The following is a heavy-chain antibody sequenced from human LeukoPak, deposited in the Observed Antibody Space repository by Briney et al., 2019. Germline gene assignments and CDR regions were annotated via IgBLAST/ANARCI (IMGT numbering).Heavy chain of an antibody. CDR2: IYPHSGGT. J-gene: IGHJ4*02. D-gene: IGHD2/OR15-2a*01. V-gene: IGHV1-2*02. CDR3: ASYPNIHGPAFDY. Sequence: ASVKVSCKASGYTFTGYYIHWVRQAPGQGLEWMGWIYPHSGGTDYAQKFQGRVTMTRDTSISTAYMELSRLRSDDTAVYYCASYPNIHGPAFDYWGQGTLVTVSS. CDR1: GYTFTGYY.